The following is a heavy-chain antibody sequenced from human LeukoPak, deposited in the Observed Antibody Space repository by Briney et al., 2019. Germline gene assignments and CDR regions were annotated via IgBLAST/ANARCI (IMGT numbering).Heavy chain of an antibody. J-gene: IGHJ2*01. CDR2: INHSGST. V-gene: IGHV4-34*01. CDR3: ARALYSSSWYSRYFDL. Sequence: SETLSLTCAVYGGSFSGYYWSWIRQPPGKGLEWIGEINHSGSTNYNPSLKSRVTISVDTSKNQFPLKLSSVTAADTAVYYCARALYSSSWYSRYFDLWGRGTLVTVSS. D-gene: IGHD6-13*01. CDR1: GGSFSGYY.